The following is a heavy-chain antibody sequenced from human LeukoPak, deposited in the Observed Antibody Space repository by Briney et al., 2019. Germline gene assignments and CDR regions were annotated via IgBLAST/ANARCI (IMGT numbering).Heavy chain of an antibody. CDR1: GYSISSGYY. D-gene: IGHD2-2*01. V-gene: IGHV4-38-2*01. CDR3: ARQIVVVPRVAFDI. Sequence: SETLSLTCAVSGYSISSGYYWGWIRQPPGKGLEWIGGIYHGGSTYYNPSLKSRVTISVDTSKNQFSLKLSSVTAADTAVYYCARQIVVVPRVAFDIWGQGTMVTVSS. CDR2: IYHGGST. J-gene: IGHJ3*02.